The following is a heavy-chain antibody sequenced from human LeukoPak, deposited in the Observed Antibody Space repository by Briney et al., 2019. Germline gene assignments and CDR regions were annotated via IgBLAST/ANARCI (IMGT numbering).Heavy chain of an antibody. D-gene: IGHD2-15*01. CDR3: ARSNCSGGSCYGGKKKTQLGPRWFDP. Sequence: SETLSLTCAVYGGSFSAYYWSWIRQPPGKGLEWIGEINRSGSTNYNPSLKSRVTISVDTSKNQFSLKLSSVTAADTAVYYCARSNCSGGSCYGGKKKTQLGPRWFDPWGQGTLVTVSS. CDR1: GGSFSAYY. CDR2: INRSGST. V-gene: IGHV4-34*01. J-gene: IGHJ5*02.